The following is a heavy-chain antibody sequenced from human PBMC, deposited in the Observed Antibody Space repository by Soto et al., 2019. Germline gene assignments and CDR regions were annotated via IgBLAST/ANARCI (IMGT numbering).Heavy chain of an antibody. V-gene: IGHV3-33*01. Sequence: GGSLRLSCAASGFTFSSYGMHWVRQAPGKGLEWVAVIWYDGSNKYYADSVKGRFTISRDNSKNTLYLQMNSLRAEDTAVYYCASSTSANPLDYWGQGTLVTVSS. J-gene: IGHJ4*02. CDR2: IWYDGSNK. D-gene: IGHD2-2*01. CDR3: ASSTSANPLDY. CDR1: GFTFSSYG.